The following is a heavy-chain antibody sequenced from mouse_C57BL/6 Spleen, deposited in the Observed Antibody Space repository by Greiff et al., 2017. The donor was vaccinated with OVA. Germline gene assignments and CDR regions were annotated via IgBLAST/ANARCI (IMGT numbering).Heavy chain of an antibody. Sequence: VQLQQPGAELMKPGASVKLSCKATGYTFTGYWIEWVKQRPGHGLEWIGEILPGSGSTNYNEKFKGKATFTADTSSNTAYMQLSSLTTEDSAIYYGSSGGLRQGAFAYWGQGTLVTVSA. CDR3: SSGGLRQGAFAY. J-gene: IGHJ3*01. CDR2: ILPGSGST. CDR1: GYTFTGYW. V-gene: IGHV1-9*01. D-gene: IGHD2-4*01.